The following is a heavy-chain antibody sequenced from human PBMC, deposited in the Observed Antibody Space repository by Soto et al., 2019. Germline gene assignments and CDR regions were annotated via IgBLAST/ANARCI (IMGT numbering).Heavy chain of an antibody. Sequence: EVQLVESGGGLVQPGRSLRLSCAASGFTFDDYAMHWVRQAPGKGLEWVSGISWNSGSIGYADSVKGRFTISRDNAKNSLYLQMNSLRAEDTALYYCAKDIEYSSSPGFTYWGQGTLVPVSS. D-gene: IGHD6-6*01. V-gene: IGHV3-9*01. J-gene: IGHJ4*02. CDR3: AKDIEYSSSPGFTY. CDR1: GFTFDDYA. CDR2: ISWNSGSI.